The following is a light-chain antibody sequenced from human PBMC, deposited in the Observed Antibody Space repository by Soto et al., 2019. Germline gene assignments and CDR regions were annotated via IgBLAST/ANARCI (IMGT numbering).Light chain of an antibody. V-gene: IGLV1-47*01. CDR1: SSNIGSNY. CDR2: RSK. Sequence: QSVLTQPPSASGAPGQGVTISCSGSSSNIGSNYVFWYQQLPGTAPKLFIYRSKQRPSGVPDRFSGSKSGTSASLAISGLRSEDEADYYCASWDDSLSGWVFGGGTQLTVL. J-gene: IGLJ3*02. CDR3: ASWDDSLSGWV.